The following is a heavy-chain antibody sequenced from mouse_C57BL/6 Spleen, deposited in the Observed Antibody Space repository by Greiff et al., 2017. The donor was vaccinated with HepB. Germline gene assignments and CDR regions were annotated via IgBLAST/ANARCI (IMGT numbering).Heavy chain of an antibody. CDR2: INPSNGGT. Sequence: QVHVKQPGTELVKPGASVKLSCKASGYTFTSYWMHWVKQRPGQGLEWIGNINPSNGGTNYNEKFKSKATLTVDKSSSTAYMQLSSLTSEDSAVYYCARGGYSNYVGYWGQGTTLTVSS. V-gene: IGHV1-53*01. CDR3: ARGGYSNYVGY. D-gene: IGHD2-5*01. CDR1: GYTFTSYW. J-gene: IGHJ2*01.